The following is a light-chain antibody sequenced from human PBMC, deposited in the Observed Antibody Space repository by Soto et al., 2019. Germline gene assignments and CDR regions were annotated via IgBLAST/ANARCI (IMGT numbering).Light chain of an antibody. Sequence: EIVITQSPATLSVSTGERATLSCRASQSVSSNLAWYQQKPGQAPRLLIYGASTRATGIPARFSGSVSGTDFTLTITRLEPEDFAVFYCQQYGSSEIIFGQGTRLENK. J-gene: IGKJ5*01. V-gene: IGKV3-15*01. CDR2: GAS. CDR1: QSVSSN. CDR3: QQYGSSEII.